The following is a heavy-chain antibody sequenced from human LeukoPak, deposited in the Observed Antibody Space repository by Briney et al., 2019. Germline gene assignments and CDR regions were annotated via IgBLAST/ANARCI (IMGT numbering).Heavy chain of an antibody. Sequence: ASVKVSCKASGGTFSSYAISWVRQAPGQGLEWMGRIIPILGIANYAQKFQGRVTITADKSTSTAYMELSSLRSEDTAVYHCARDWACSGGSCYSGFDYWGQGTLVTVSS. V-gene: IGHV1-69*04. CDR3: ARDWACSGGSCYSGFDY. CDR1: GGTFSSYA. CDR2: IIPILGIA. D-gene: IGHD2-15*01. J-gene: IGHJ4*02.